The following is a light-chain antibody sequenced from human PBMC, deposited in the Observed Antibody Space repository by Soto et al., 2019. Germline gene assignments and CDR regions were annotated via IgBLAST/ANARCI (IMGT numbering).Light chain of an antibody. Sequence: ETVMTQSPATLSVSPGERATLSCRASQTIRSTLAWFQQKPGQAPRLLIYDASTRANGIPARFRGSGSGTEFTLTISSLQSEDFAVYNCQQYDNWPRTFGQGTIVDIK. J-gene: IGKJ1*01. CDR1: QTIRST. V-gene: IGKV3-15*01. CDR3: QQYDNWPRT. CDR2: DAS.